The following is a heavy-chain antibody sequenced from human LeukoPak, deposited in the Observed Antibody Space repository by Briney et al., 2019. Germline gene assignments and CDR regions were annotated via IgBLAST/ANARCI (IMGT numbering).Heavy chain of an antibody. CDR2: IYPGDSDT. Sequence: GESLKISCKGSGYSFTSYWIGWVRQMPGKGLERMGIIYPGDSDTRYSPSFQGQVTISADKSISTAYLQWSSLKASDTAMCYCARGLEDWSGYNPFDPWGQGTLVTVSS. CDR3: ARGLEDWSGYNPFDP. CDR1: GYSFTSYW. D-gene: IGHD3-3*01. V-gene: IGHV5-51*01. J-gene: IGHJ5*02.